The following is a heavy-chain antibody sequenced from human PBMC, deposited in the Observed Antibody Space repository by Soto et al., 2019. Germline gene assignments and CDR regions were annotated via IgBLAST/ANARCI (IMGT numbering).Heavy chain of an antibody. CDR3: AKSPRQYYYDSSGYYYYYYMDV. J-gene: IGHJ6*03. D-gene: IGHD3-22*01. V-gene: IGHV3-23*01. CDR2: ISGSGGST. CDR1: GFTFSSYA. Sequence: GESLKISCAASGFTFSSYAMSWVRQAPGKGLEWVSAISGSGGSTYYADSVKGRFTISRDNSKNTLYLQMNSLRAEDTAVYYCAKSPRQYYYDSSGYYYYYYMDVWGKGTTVTVSS.